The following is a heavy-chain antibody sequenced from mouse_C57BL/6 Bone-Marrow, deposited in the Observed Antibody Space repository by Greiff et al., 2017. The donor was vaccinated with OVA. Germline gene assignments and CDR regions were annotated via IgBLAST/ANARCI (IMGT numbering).Heavy chain of an antibody. CDR2: IYPGSGST. Sequence: QVQLQQPGAELVKPGASVKMSCKASGYTFTSYWITWVKQGPGQGLEWIGDIYPGSGSTTSNEKLKSKASLTVYTSSSTAYMQLSSLTSEDSAVYYCARRVTTVVAHWYFDVWGTGTTVTVSS. CDR3: ARRVTTVVAHWYFDV. V-gene: IGHV1-55*01. D-gene: IGHD1-1*01. CDR1: GYTFTSYW. J-gene: IGHJ1*03.